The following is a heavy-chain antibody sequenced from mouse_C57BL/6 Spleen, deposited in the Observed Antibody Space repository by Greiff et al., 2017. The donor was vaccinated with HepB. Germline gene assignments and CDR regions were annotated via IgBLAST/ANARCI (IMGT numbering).Heavy chain of an antibody. CDR1: GYTFTDHT. Sequence: VQGVESDAELVKPGASVKISCKVSGYTFTDHTIHWMKQRPEQGLEWIGYIYPRDGSTKYNEKFKGKATLTADKSSSTAYMQLNSLTSEDSSVYFCARESYYSIYYAMDYWGQGTSVTVSS. J-gene: IGHJ4*01. CDR2: IYPRDGST. CDR3: ARESYYSIYYAMDY. V-gene: IGHV1-78*01. D-gene: IGHD2-5*01.